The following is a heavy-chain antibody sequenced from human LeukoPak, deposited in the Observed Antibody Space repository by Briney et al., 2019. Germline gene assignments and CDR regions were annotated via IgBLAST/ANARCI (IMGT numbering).Heavy chain of an antibody. V-gene: IGHV1-46*01. D-gene: IGHD6-13*01. CDR1: GYTFISYY. Sequence: ASVKVSCKASGYTFISYYIHWVRQAPGQGLEWMGIINPSGGSTTYAQKSQGRVTMTRDTSTSTVYMELSSLRSEDTAVYYCARTAGKRFDYWGQGTLVTVSS. CDR2: INPSGGST. CDR3: ARTAGKRFDY. J-gene: IGHJ4*02.